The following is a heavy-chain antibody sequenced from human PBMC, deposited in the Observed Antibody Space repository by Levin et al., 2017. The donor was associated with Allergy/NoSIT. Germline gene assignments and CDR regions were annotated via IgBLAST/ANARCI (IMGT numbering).Heavy chain of an antibody. Sequence: GGSLRLSCVTSGFTFSDYGMHWVRQAPGKGLEWVAVIWFDGGTKYYTDSVRGRFTVSRENSKKTLYLQMNSLTAEDTAIYYCARDRSEWLSNRIDYWGQGTLVTVS. D-gene: IGHD3-3*01. CDR3: ARDRSEWLSNRIDY. J-gene: IGHJ4*02. CDR1: GFTFSDYG. CDR2: IWFDGGTK. V-gene: IGHV3-33*01.